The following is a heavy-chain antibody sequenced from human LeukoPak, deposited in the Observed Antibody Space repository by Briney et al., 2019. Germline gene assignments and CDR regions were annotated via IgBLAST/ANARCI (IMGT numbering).Heavy chain of an antibody. J-gene: IGHJ4*02. D-gene: IGHD6-19*01. CDR1: GYTFTGYY. V-gene: IGHV1-2*02. CDR2: INPNSGGT. CDR3: ARSTDSSVWDYFDY. Sequence: GASVKVSCKASGYTFTGYYMHWVRQAPGQGLEWMGWINPNSGGTNYAQKFQGRVTMTRDTSISTAYMELSRLRSDDTAVYYCARSTDSSVWDYFDYWGQGTLVTVSS.